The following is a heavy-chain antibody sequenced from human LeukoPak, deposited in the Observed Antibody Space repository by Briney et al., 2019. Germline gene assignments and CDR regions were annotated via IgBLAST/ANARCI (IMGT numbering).Heavy chain of an antibody. V-gene: IGHV3-21*01. CDR1: GFTFSSYS. D-gene: IGHD2-15*01. CDR2: ISSSSSYI. CDR3: ARDRADIVVVVAVTARAFDI. J-gene: IGHJ3*02. Sequence: GGSLRLSCAASGFTFSSYSMNWVRQAPGKGLEWVSSISSSSSYIYYADSVKGRFTISRDNSKNTLYLQMNSLRAEDTAVYYCARDRADIVVVVAVTARAFDIWGQGTMVTVSS.